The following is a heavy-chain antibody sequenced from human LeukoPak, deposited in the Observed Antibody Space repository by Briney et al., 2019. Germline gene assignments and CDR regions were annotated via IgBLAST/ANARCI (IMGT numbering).Heavy chain of an antibody. J-gene: IGHJ4*02. D-gene: IGHD6-13*01. Sequence: SETLSLTCAVYGGSFSGCYWRGIRQPPGKGLEWIGEINHSGSTNYNPSLKSRVTISVDTSKKQFSLKLSSVTAADTAVYYWARGLGIAAAGGIDYWGQGTLVTVSS. CDR1: GGSFSGCY. V-gene: IGHV4-34*01. CDR3: ARGLGIAAAGGIDY. CDR2: INHSGST.